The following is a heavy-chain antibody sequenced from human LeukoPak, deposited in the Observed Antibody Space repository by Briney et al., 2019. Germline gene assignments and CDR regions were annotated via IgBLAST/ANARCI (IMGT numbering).Heavy chain of an antibody. V-gene: IGHV1-2*04. CDR2: INPNSGGT. Sequence: GASVRVSCKASGYTFTVYYMHWVRQAPGQGREWMGWINPNSGGTNYAQKFQGWVTMTRDTSISTAYMELSRLRSDDTAVYYCARDYYGSGSYVFDYWGQGTLVTVSS. CDR3: ARDYYGSGSYVFDY. D-gene: IGHD3-10*01. J-gene: IGHJ4*02. CDR1: GYTFTVYY.